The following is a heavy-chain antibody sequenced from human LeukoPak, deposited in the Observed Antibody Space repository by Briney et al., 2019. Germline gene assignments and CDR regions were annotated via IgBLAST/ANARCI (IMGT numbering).Heavy chain of an antibody. CDR2: INQDGSVE. CDR1: GFSFTNAW. J-gene: IGHJ4*02. D-gene: IGHD3-10*01. V-gene: IGHV3-7*04. Sequence: GGSLRLSCAASGFSFTNAWMNWVRKAPGEGLEWVANINQDGSVEHYVDSVKDRFTISGENAKNSLYLQMNPLRAEDTAVYYCAGDCGASGSHDYWGRGALVTVSS. CDR3: AGDCGASGSHDY.